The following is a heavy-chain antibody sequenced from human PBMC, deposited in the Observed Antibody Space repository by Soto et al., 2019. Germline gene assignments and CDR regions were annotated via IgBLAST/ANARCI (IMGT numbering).Heavy chain of an antibody. CDR1: GGSISSYY. CDR3: ARVLGNDHFDI. D-gene: IGHD3-3*02. Sequence: PSETLSLTCTVSGGSISSYYWSWIRQPPGKGLEWIGYIYYSGSTNYNPSLKSRVTISVDKSKNQFSLKLSSVTAADTAVYYCARVLGNDHFDIWGQGTMVTVSS. V-gene: IGHV4-59*12. J-gene: IGHJ3*02. CDR2: IYYSGST.